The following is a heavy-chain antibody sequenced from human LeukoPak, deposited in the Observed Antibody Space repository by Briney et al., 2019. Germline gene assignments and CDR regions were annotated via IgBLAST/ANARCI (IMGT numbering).Heavy chain of an antibody. CDR1: GSTFTSYD. J-gene: IGHJ4*02. CDR2: ISAYHGNT. CDR3: ARDRLRMVTTFFRDY. D-gene: IGHD4-17*01. V-gene: IGHV1-18*01. Sequence: ASVKVSCKASGSTFTSYDISWVRQAPGQGLEWMGWISAYHGNTNYAQKLQGRVTMTTDTSKSTAYMELRSLRPEDKAVYSCARDRLRMVTTFFRDYWGQGTLVTVSS.